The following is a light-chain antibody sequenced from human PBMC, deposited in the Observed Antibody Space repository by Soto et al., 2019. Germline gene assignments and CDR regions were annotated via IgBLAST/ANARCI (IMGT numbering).Light chain of an antibody. CDR1: QSISSY. V-gene: IGKV1-39*01. CDR3: QQSYSTPPIT. J-gene: IGKJ5*01. Sequence: DIQMTQSPSSLSASVGDRVTITCLGSQSISSYLNWYQQKPGKAPKLLIYAASSLQSGVPSRFSGSGSGTDFTLTISSLQPEDFATYYCQQSYSTPPITFGQGTRLEI. CDR2: AAS.